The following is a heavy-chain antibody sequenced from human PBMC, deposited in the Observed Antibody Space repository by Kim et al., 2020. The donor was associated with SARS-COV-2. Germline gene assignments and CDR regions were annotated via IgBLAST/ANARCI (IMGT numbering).Heavy chain of an antibody. D-gene: IGHD6-19*01. CDR1: GGSISSYY. Sequence: SETLSLTCSVSGGSISSYYWSWIRQPPGKGLEWIGYVYYSGITNYNPSLNSRVTMAVDTSKNQFSLKLCSVTAADTAIYYCARGAEWTVDLGQGTLVTVS. CDR3: ARGAEWTVD. J-gene: IGHJ4*02. CDR2: VYYSGIT. V-gene: IGHV4-59*13.